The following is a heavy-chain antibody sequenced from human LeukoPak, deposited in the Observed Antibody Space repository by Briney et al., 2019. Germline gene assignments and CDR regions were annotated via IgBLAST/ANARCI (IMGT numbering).Heavy chain of an antibody. CDR2: IYSGGNT. CDR3: ARDSTCGSAGCYTFDY. D-gene: IGHD2-2*02. J-gene: IGHJ4*02. V-gene: IGHV3-53*01. CDR1: GFTFSSYS. Sequence: PGGSLRLSCAASGFTFSSYSMNWVRQAPGKGLEWVSIIYSGGNTYYADSVTGRFTISRDNSENTLYLQMNSLRAEDTAVYYCARDSTCGSAGCYTFDYWGQGTLVTVSS.